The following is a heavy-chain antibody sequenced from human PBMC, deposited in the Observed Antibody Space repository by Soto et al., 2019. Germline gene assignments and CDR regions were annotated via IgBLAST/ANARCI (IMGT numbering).Heavy chain of an antibody. V-gene: IGHV4-4*02. Sequence: QVQLQESGPGLVKPSGTLSLTCAVSGDSITSSAWWSCVRQPPGKGLEWIGEIHLGGTTNYNPSLKSRVTISVDKSTNQFSLILNSVTAADSAIYYCAGGDNWRLDLWGQGTLVTVSS. J-gene: IGHJ5*02. CDR3: AGGDNWRLDL. D-gene: IGHD1-20*01. CDR2: IHLGGTT. CDR1: GDSITSSAW.